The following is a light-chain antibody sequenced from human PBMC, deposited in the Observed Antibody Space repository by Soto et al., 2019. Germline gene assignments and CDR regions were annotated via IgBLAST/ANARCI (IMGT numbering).Light chain of an antibody. CDR3: QQYGTSPTT. CDR1: QSVNFY. Sequence: EIVLTQSPGSLSLSPGERATLSCRASQSVNFYLAWYQQKPGQAPRLLISDASGRATDVPDRFSDSGSGTDFSLTISRLEPEDFAVYYCQQYGTSPTTFGQGTKVDIK. J-gene: IGKJ1*01. CDR2: DAS. V-gene: IGKV3-20*01.